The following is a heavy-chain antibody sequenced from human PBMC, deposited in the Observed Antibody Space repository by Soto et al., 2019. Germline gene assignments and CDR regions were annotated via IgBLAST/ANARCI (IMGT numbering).Heavy chain of an antibody. CDR2: MYHSGTT. D-gene: IGHD2-2*01. CDR1: GDSITSAGYY. J-gene: IGHJ5*02. V-gene: IGHV4-31*03. CDR3: ARSLRGYCSSTSCYANVSWFDP. Sequence: SETLSLTCTVSGDSITSAGYYWSWIRQHPGKGLEWFGYMYHSGTTYYNPSLSSRVTISVDTSKNQFSLKLTSVTAADTAMYYCARSLRGYCSSTSCYANVSWFDPWGQGTLVTVSS.